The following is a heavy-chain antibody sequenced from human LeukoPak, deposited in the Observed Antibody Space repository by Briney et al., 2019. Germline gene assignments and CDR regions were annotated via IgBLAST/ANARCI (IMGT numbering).Heavy chain of an antibody. CDR2: IYYSGST. V-gene: IGHV4-31*03. D-gene: IGHD3-10*01. Sequence: PSETLSLTCNVSGGSISSGGYYWSWIRQHPGKGLEWIGYIYYSGSTYYNPSLKSRVTISVDTSKNQFSLKLSSVTAADTAVYYCARASYGSGSLFDYWGQGTLVTVSS. CDR1: GGSISSGGYY. CDR3: ARASYGSGSLFDY. J-gene: IGHJ4*02.